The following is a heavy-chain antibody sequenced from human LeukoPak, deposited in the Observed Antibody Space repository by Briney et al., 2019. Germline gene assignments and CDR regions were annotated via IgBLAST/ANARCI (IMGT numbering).Heavy chain of an antibody. CDR2: IYTSGST. D-gene: IGHD3-22*01. Sequence: PSETLSLTCTVSGGSISSGDYYWSWIRQPPGKGLEWIGRIYTSGSTNYNPSLKSRVTISVDTSKNQFSLKLSSVTAADTAVYYCAIFYYDSSGYYFDYWGQGTLVTVSS. CDR1: GGSISSGDYY. CDR3: AIFYYDSSGYYFDY. V-gene: IGHV4-61*02. J-gene: IGHJ4*02.